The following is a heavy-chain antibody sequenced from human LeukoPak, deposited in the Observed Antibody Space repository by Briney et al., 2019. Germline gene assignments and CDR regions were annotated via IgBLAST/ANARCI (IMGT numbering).Heavy chain of an antibody. Sequence: PGGSLRLSCAASGFTFSSYGMHWVRQAPGKGLEWVAVIWYDGSNKYYADSVKGRFTISRDNSKNTLYLQMNSLRAEDTAVYYCARDLDGQQAFDYWGQGILVTVSS. CDR1: GFTFSSYG. D-gene: IGHD6-13*01. V-gene: IGHV3-33*01. CDR2: IWYDGSNK. CDR3: ARDLDGQQAFDY. J-gene: IGHJ4*02.